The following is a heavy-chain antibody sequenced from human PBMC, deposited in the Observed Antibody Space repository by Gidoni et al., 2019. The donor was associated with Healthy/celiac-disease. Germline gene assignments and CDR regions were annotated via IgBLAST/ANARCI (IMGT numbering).Heavy chain of an antibody. Sequence: QVQLQESGPGLVKPSQTLSLTCTFSCGSISSGGYYWSWIRQHPGKGLEWIGYIYYSGSTYYNPSLKSRVTISVDTSKNQFSLKLSSVTAADTAVYYCARLTMIENPGAFDIWGQGTMVTVSS. D-gene: IGHD3-22*01. J-gene: IGHJ3*02. CDR3: ARLTMIENPGAFDI. CDR2: IYYSGST. CDR1: CGSISSGGYY. V-gene: IGHV4-31*03.